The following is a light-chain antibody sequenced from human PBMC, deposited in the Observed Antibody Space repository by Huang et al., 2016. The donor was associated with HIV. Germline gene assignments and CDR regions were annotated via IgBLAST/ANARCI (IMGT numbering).Light chain of an antibody. CDR2: LGS. CDR3: MQALQTPRT. J-gene: IGKJ4*01. Sequence: DIVMTQSPLSLPVTPGEPASISCRSSQSLLHSDGYNYLDWYLQRPGQSPQLLIYLGSNRTSGVPDRFSGSGSVTDFTLKISRLEAEDVGVYYCMQALQTPRTFGGGTKVEIK. V-gene: IGKV2-28*01. CDR1: QSLLHSDGYNY.